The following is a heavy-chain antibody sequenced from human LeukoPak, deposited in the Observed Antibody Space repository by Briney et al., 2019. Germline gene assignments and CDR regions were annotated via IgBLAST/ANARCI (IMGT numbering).Heavy chain of an antibody. CDR2: INHSGST. Sequence: SETLSLTCAVYGGSFSGYYWSWVRQPPGKGLERIGEINHSGSTNYNPSLKSRVTISVDTSKNQFSLKLSSVTAADTAVYYCARSPRNYYDSSGYFDYWGQGTLVTVSS. CDR3: ARSPRNYYDSSGYFDY. V-gene: IGHV4-34*01. CDR1: GGSFSGYY. D-gene: IGHD3-22*01. J-gene: IGHJ4*02.